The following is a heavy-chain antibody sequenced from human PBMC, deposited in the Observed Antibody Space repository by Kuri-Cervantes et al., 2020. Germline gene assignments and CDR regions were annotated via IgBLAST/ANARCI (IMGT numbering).Heavy chain of an antibody. CDR1: GYTFSGYY. Sequence: ASVKVSCKASGYTFSGYYIHWVRQAPGQGLEWMGWINPNSGGTNYAQKFQGRVTMTRDTSISTAYMELSRLRSDDTAVYYCARVRGIPYYDSSGYDAFDIWGQGTMVTVSS. J-gene: IGHJ3*02. V-gene: IGHV1-2*02. CDR2: INPNSGGT. D-gene: IGHD3-22*01. CDR3: ARVRGIPYYDSSGYDAFDI.